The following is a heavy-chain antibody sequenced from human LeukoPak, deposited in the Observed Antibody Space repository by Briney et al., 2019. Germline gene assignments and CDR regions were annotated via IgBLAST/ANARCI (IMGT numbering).Heavy chain of an antibody. V-gene: IGHV1-2*02. D-gene: IGHD3-3*01. CDR1: GYTFTGYY. CDR2: INPNSGGT. Sequence: ASVTVSCKASGYTFTGYYMHWVRQAPGQGLEWMGSINPNSGGTNYAKKLQGRVTMTRDTSISTAYMELSRLRSDDTAVYYCARDVWSGYYGAFDIWGQGTMVTVSS. CDR3: ARDVWSGYYGAFDI. J-gene: IGHJ3*02.